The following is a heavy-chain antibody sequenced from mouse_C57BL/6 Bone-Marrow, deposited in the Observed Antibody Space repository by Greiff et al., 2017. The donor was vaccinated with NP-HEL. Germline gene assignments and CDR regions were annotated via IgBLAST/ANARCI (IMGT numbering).Heavy chain of an antibody. Sequence: VQLQQPGAELVMPGASVKLSCKASGYTFTSYWMHWVKQRPGQGLEWIGEIDPSDSYTNYNQKFKGKSTLTVDKSSSTAYMQLSSLTSEDSAVDYCARGSWAWFAYWGQGTLVTVSA. CDR1: GYTFTSYW. V-gene: IGHV1-69*01. CDR2: IDPSDSYT. D-gene: IGHD4-1*01. J-gene: IGHJ3*01. CDR3: ARGSWAWFAY.